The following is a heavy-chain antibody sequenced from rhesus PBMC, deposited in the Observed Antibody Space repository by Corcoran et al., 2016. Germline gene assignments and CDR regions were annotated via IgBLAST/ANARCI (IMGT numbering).Heavy chain of an antibody. J-gene: IGHJ3*01. CDR3: ARRVVGAILDDAFDF. D-gene: IGHD1-44*02. Sequence: QVTLKESGPALVKLTQTLTLTCTFSGFSLSTSGRGVGGIRKPSRTILEWLAHIYWDDNKRYTTSLKSRLTISKDTSKNQVVLTMTNMDPVDTATYYCARRVVGAILDDAFDFWGQGLMVTVSS. V-gene: IGHV2-1*01. CDR1: GFSLSTSGRG. CDR2: IYWDDNK.